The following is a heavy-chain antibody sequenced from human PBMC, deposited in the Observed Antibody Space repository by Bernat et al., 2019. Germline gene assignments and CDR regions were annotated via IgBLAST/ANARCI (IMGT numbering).Heavy chain of an antibody. D-gene: IGHD3-22*01. Sequence: QVQLQESGPGLVKPSETLSLTCTVSGGSISSYYWSWIRQPPGKGLEWIGYIYYSGSTNYNPSLKSRVTISVDTSKNQFSLKLSSVTAADTAVYYCARVQHYYDSSGYYDYWGQGTLVTVSS. CDR2: IYYSGST. V-gene: IGHV4-59*08. CDR1: GGSISSYY. J-gene: IGHJ4*02. CDR3: ARVQHYYDSSGYYDY.